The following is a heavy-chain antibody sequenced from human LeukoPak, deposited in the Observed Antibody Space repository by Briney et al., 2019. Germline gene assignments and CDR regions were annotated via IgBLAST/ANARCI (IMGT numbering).Heavy chain of an antibody. CDR3: VRGRGSYGWFDP. CDR2: ISGDGTAR. CDR1: GFTSSSNW. V-gene: IGHV3-74*01. Sequence: PGGSLRLSCAASGFTSSSNWMHWVRQVPGKGLVWVSRISGDGTARNYADSVKGRFTISRDDAKNTVDLQMNSLRGEDTAVYYCVRGRGSYGWFDPWGQGTLVTVSS. D-gene: IGHD3-10*01. J-gene: IGHJ5*02.